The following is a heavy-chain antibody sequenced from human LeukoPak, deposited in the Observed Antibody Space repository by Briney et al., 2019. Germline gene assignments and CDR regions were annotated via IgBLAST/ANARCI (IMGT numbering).Heavy chain of an antibody. Sequence: GGSLRLSCAASGFMFETYWMNWVRQVPGEGLEWVANMKHDGSEEYYVESVKGRFIISRDNTNKLLYLQMNSLRAEDTAIYYCARKAAGWGVLDHWGQGILATVSS. CDR3: ARKAAGWGVLDH. CDR2: MKHDGSEE. CDR1: GFMFETYW. V-gene: IGHV3-7*03. J-gene: IGHJ4*02. D-gene: IGHD3-10*01.